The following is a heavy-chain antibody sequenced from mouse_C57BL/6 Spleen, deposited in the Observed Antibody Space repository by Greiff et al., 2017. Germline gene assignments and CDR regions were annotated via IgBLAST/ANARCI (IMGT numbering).Heavy chain of an antibody. CDR2: IDPSDSYT. V-gene: IGHV1-69*01. D-gene: IGHD1-1*01. CDR3: ALYGSSYWYFDV. CDR1: GYTFTSYW. J-gene: IGHJ1*03. Sequence: QLQQPGAALVMPGASVKLSCKASGYTFTSYWMHWVKQRPGQGLEWIGEIDPSDSYTNYNQQFKGKSTLTVDKSSSTAYMQLCSLTSEDSAVYYFALYGSSYWYFDVWGTGTTVTVSS.